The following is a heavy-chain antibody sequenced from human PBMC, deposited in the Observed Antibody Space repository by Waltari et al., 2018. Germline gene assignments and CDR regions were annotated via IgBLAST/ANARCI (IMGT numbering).Heavy chain of an antibody. J-gene: IGHJ5*02. Sequence: QVQVQESGPGLVKPSETVSLTCTVSGDSISNHFWTWIRQPPEKGLEWIGNLHYSGTTNYKPSLKGRVAISLDTSKNHLSLRLDSVTAADTALYFCVRGKLGFCTGSSCHLDLWGRGTLVTVSS. CDR3: VRGKLGFCTGSSCHLDL. D-gene: IGHD2-8*02. V-gene: IGHV4-59*11. CDR2: LHYSGTT. CDR1: GDSISNHF.